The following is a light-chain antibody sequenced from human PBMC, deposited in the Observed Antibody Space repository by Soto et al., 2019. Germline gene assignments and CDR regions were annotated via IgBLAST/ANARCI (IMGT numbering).Light chain of an antibody. Sequence: EIVLTQSPGTLSLSPGERATLSCRASQSVSSSYLAWYPQKPGQAPRLLIYGAFSRATGIPDRFSGSGSGTDFTLTIRRLEPEDFAVYYCQQYGSSYPWTFGQGTKVDIK. CDR3: QQYGSSYPWT. CDR1: QSVSSSY. CDR2: GAF. J-gene: IGKJ1*01. V-gene: IGKV3-20*01.